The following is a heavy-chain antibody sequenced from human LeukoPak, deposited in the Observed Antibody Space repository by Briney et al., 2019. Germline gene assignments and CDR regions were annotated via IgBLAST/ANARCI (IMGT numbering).Heavy chain of an antibody. CDR3: ARSGPYYYHYLDV. D-gene: IGHD3-10*01. J-gene: IGHJ6*03. CDR1: GHSLTNGYY. Sequence: SETLSLTCTVSGHSLTNGYYWVWIRQPPGKGLEWIGAVYHSGSTYYNPSLRSRVATSVDTSKNQFSLKLSSVTAADTAVYFCARSGPYYYHYLDVWGKGTTVTVSS. CDR2: VYHSGST. V-gene: IGHV4-38-2*02.